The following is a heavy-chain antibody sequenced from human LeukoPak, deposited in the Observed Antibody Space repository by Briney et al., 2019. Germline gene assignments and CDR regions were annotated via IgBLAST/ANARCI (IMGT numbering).Heavy chain of an antibody. J-gene: IGHJ3*02. D-gene: IGHD2-15*01. V-gene: IGHV1-2*02. CDR3: ASFPVVVAATDWGAFDI. Sequence: ASVKVSCKASGYTFTGYYMHWVRQAPGQGLEWMGWINPNSGGTNYAQKFKGRVTLTRDTYISTAYMELSRLRSDDTAVYYCASFPVVVAATDWGAFDIWGQGTMVNVSS. CDR1: GYTFTGYY. CDR2: INPNSGGT.